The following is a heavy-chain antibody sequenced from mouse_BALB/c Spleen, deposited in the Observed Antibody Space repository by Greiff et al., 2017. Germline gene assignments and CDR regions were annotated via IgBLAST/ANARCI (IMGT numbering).Heavy chain of an antibody. J-gene: IGHJ4*01. D-gene: IGHD2-1*01. Sequence: EVKVEESGGGLVQPGGSRKLSCAASGFTFSSFGMHWVRQAPEKGLEWVAYISSGSSTIYYADTVKGRFTISRDNPKNTLFLQMTSLRSEDTAMYYCAREGNYDAMDYWGQGTSVTVSS. CDR1: GFTFSSFG. CDR2: ISSGSSTI. V-gene: IGHV5-17*02. CDR3: AREGNYDAMDY.